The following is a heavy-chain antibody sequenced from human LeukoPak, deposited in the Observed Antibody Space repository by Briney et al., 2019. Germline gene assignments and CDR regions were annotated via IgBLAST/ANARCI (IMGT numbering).Heavy chain of an antibody. CDR1: GGSISSYY. Sequence: PSETLSLTCAVSGGSISSYYWSWIRQPPGKGLEWIGYIYYSGSTNYNPSLKSRVTISVDTSKNQFSLKLSSVTAADTAVYYCARTTEAHSWRTRYYDYYMDVWGKGTTVTVSS. CDR3: ARTTEAHSWRTRYYDYYMDV. CDR2: IYYSGST. D-gene: IGHD6-13*01. V-gene: IGHV4-59*01. J-gene: IGHJ6*03.